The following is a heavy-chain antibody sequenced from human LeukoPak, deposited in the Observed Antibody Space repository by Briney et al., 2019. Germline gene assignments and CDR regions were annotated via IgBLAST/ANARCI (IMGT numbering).Heavy chain of an antibody. V-gene: IGHV4-4*07. CDR1: GGSISSYY. Sequence: PSETLSLTCTVYGGSISSYYWSWNRQPAGKGLEWIGRIYTSGSTNYNPSLKSRVTMSVDTSKNQFSLKLSSVTAADTAVYYCARNKRFSAFDYWGQGTLVTVSS. J-gene: IGHJ4*02. D-gene: IGHD3-3*01. CDR2: IYTSGST. CDR3: ARNKRFSAFDY.